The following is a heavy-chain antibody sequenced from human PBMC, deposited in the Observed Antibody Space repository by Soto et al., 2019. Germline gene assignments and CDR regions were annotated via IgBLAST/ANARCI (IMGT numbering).Heavy chain of an antibody. Sequence: QVQLVQSGAEVKKPGSSVKVSCKASGGTFSSYAISWVRQAPGQGLEWMGGIIPIFGTANYAQKFQGRVTITADESTSTAYMELSSLRSEDTAVYYCARSFRGSGSYYNMPLVGPLDYWGQGTLVTVSS. V-gene: IGHV1-69*01. CDR2: IIPIFGTA. CDR1: GGTFSSYA. D-gene: IGHD3-10*01. J-gene: IGHJ4*02. CDR3: ARSFRGSGSYYNMPLVGPLDY.